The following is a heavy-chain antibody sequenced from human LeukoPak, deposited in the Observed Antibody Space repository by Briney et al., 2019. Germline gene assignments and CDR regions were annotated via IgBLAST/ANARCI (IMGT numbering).Heavy chain of an antibody. D-gene: IGHD3-3*01. V-gene: IGHV3-9*01. Sequence: SLRLSCAGSGFTFDDYAMHWVRQASGKGLEGVSGINWNSGSIGYADSVKGRFTISRDNAKNSLYLQMNSLRAEDTALYYCAKVGVELHYYYYMDVWGRGTTVTVSS. J-gene: IGHJ6*03. CDR2: INWNSGSI. CDR3: AKVGVELHYYYYMDV. CDR1: GFTFDDYA.